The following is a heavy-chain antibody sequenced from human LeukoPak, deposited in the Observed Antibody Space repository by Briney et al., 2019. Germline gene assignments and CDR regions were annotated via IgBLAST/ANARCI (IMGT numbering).Heavy chain of an antibody. CDR2: IRYDGSNK. CDR1: GFTFSSYG. V-gene: IGHV3-30*02. J-gene: IGHJ4*02. Sequence: GGSLRLSCAASGFTFSSYGMHWVRQAPGKGLEWVAFIRYDGSNKYYADSVKGRFTISRDNSKNTLYLQMNSLRAEDTAVYYCAKYGFFLGYDYVWGSYRPFDYWGQGTLVTVSS. D-gene: IGHD3-16*02. CDR3: AKYGFFLGYDYVWGSYRPFDY.